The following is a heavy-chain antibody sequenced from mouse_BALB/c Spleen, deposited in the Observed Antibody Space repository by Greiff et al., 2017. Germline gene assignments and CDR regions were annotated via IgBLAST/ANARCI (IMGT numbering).Heavy chain of an antibody. CDR1: GFTFNTNA. J-gene: IGHJ1*01. CDR2: IRSKSNNYAT. CDR3: VREGGTKWYFDV. V-gene: IGHV10S3*01. Sequence: EVKLVETGGGLVQPKGSLKLSCAASGFTFNTNAMNWVRQAPGKGLEWVARIRSKSNNYATYYADSVKDRFTISRDDSQSMLYLQMNNLKTEDTAMYYCVREGGTKWYFDVWGAGTTVTVSS. D-gene: IGHD4-1*01.